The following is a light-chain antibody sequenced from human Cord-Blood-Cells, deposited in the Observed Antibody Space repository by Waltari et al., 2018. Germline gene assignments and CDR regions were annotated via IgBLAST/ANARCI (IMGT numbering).Light chain of an antibody. Sequence: QSALTQPPSVSGSPGQSITIPCTGTTSAVCGYNYVYWYQQLPGKAPKLIIYDVSNRPSGDSSRCSGSKSGNTGSLTISGLQAEDEADYYFSSYTSSSTLFGTGTKVTVL. CDR1: TSAVCGYNY. CDR3: SSYTSSSTL. CDR2: DVS. V-gene: IGLV2-14*01. J-gene: IGLJ1*01.